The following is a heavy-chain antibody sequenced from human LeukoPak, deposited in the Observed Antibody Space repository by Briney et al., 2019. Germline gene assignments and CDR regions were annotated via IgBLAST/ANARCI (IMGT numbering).Heavy chain of an antibody. J-gene: IGHJ1*01. CDR3: ARGGAARLHFQN. V-gene: IGHV4-59*01. D-gene: IGHD6-6*01. Sequence: ASETLSLTCTVSGGSISTYYWNWIRQPPGKGLEWIGYIYHSGSTNYNPSLQSRVTISVDTSKNQFSLNLNSVTAADTAVYYCARGGAARLHFQNWGQGTLVTVSS. CDR1: GGSISTYY. CDR2: IYHSGST.